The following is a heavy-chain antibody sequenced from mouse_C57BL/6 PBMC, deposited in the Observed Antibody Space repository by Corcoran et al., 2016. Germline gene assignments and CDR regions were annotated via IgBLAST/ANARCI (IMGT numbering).Heavy chain of an antibody. Sequence: EVQLQQSGPELVKPGASVKISCKASGYTFTDYYMNWVKQSHGKSLEWIGDINPNNGGTSYNQKFKGKATLTVDKSSSTAYMELRSLTSEDSAVYYCARGDGNYVFYAMDYWGQGTSVTVSS. CDR1: GYTFTDYY. D-gene: IGHD2-1*01. CDR2: INPNNGGT. CDR3: ARGDGNYVFYAMDY. V-gene: IGHV1-26*01. J-gene: IGHJ4*01.